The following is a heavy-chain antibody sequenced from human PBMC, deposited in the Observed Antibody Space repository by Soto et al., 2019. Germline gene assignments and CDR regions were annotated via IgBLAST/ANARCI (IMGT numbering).Heavy chain of an antibody. CDR3: AKGGDLFTGYYWSDY. D-gene: IGHD3-9*01. CDR1: GFTFDDYA. J-gene: IGHJ4*02. Sequence: GGSLRLSCAASGFTFDDYAMHWVRQAPGKGLEWVSGITWNSGNIGYADSVKGRFTISRDNAKNSLYLQMNSLRADDTAFYYCAKGGDLFTGYYWSDYWGQGTLVTVSS. V-gene: IGHV3-9*01. CDR2: ITWNSGNI.